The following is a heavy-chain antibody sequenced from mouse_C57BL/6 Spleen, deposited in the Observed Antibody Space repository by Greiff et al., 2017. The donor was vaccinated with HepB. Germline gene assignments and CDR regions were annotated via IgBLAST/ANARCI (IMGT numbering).Heavy chain of an antibody. V-gene: IGHV1-81*01. J-gene: IGHJ4*01. CDR3: ARSTTVVVPYAMDY. Sequence: QVQLKESGAELARPGASVKLSCKASGYTFTSYGISWVKQSTGQGLEWIGEIYPRSGNTYYNEKFKGKATLTADKSSSTAYMELRSLTSEDSAVYFCARSTTVVVPYAMDYWGQGTSVTVSS. D-gene: IGHD1-1*01. CDR2: IYPRSGNT. CDR1: GYTFTSYG.